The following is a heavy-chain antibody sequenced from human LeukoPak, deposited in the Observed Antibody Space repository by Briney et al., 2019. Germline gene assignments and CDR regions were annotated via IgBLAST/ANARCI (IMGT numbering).Heavy chain of an antibody. CDR1: GGSISSYY. CDR2: IYPSGST. J-gene: IGHJ4*02. D-gene: IGHD1-26*01. CDR3: ARENSGSYREFDY. Sequence: PSETLSLTCTVSGGSISSYYWTWIRQPAGKGLEWIGRIYPSGSTNYNPSLKSRVTMSVYTSKNQFSLKLSSVTAADTAVYYCARENSGSYREFDYWGQGTLVTVSS. V-gene: IGHV4-4*07.